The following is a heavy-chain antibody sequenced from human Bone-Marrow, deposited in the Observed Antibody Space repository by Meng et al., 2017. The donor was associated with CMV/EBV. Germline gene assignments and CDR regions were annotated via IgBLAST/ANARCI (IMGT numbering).Heavy chain of an antibody. J-gene: IGHJ6*02. CDR2: INPNSGGT. Sequence: ASVKVSCKASGYTFTGYYMHWVRQAPGQGLEWMGWINPNSGGTNYAQKFQGRVTMTRDTSISTAYMERSRLRSDDTAVYYCARRPRGSGYYYSYYYGMDVWGQGTTVTVSS. CDR3: ARRPRGSGYYYSYYYGMDV. V-gene: IGHV1-2*02. CDR1: GYTFTGYY. D-gene: IGHD3-22*01.